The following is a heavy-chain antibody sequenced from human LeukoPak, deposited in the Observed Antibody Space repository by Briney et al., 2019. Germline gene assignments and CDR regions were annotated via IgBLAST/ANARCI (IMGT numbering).Heavy chain of an antibody. CDR2: INHSGST. D-gene: IGHD6-19*01. J-gene: IGHJ4*02. CDR1: GGSISSYY. V-gene: IGHV4-34*01. CDR3: ASSLAGTDY. Sequence: SETLSLTCTVSGGSISSYYWSWIRQPPGKGLEWIGEINHSGSTNYNPSLKSRVTISVDTSKNQFSLKLSSVTAADTAVYYCASSLAGTDYWGQGTLVTVSS.